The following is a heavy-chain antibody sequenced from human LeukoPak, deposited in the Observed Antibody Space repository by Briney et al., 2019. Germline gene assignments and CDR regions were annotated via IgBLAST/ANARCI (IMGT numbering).Heavy chain of an antibody. J-gene: IGHJ4*02. V-gene: IGHV3-66*02. CDR2: IYSGGST. CDR1: GFTVSSNY. Sequence: GGSLRLSCAASGFTVSSNYMSWVRQVPGKGLEWVSVIYSGGSTYYADSVKGRFAISRDNSKNTLYLQMNSLRAEDTAVYYCARVAGYGGNVDYWGQGTLVAVSS. D-gene: IGHD4-23*01. CDR3: ARVAGYGGNVDY.